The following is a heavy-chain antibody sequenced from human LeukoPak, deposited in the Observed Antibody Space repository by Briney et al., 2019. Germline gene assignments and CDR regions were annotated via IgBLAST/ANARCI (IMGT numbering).Heavy chain of an antibody. V-gene: IGHV3-23*01. CDR2: ISGGGDKT. Sequence: GGSLRLSCAASGFTFSSYGMHWVRQAPGKGLEWVSAISGGGDKTYYAGFVKGRSTSSRDNSKNMLYLQMNSLRAEDTALYYCVRGPTGGYTYGYAFDYWGQGTLVTVSS. CDR3: VRGPTGGYTYGYAFDY. CDR1: GFTFSSYG. J-gene: IGHJ4*02. D-gene: IGHD5-18*01.